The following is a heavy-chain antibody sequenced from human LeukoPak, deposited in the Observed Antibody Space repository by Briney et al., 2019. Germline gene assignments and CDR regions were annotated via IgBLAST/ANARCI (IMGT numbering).Heavy chain of an antibody. CDR1: GGSISSSSYY. Sequence: PSETLSLTCTVSGGSISSSSYYWGWIRQPPGKGLEWIGSIYYSGSTYYNPSLKSRVTISVDTSKNQFSLKLSSVTAADTAVYYCAREWLYYDRRDAFDIWGQGTMVTASS. D-gene: IGHD3-22*01. J-gene: IGHJ3*02. CDR2: IYYSGST. V-gene: IGHV4-39*07. CDR3: AREWLYYDRRDAFDI.